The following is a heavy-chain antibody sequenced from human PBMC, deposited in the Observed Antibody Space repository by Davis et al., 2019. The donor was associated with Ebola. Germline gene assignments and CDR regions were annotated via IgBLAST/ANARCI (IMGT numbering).Heavy chain of an antibody. CDR2: IYSGGST. CDR1: GFTVSSNY. Sequence: GESLKISCAASGFTVSSNYMSWVRQAPGKGLEWISVIYSGGSTYYADSVKGRFTISRDNSKNTLYLQMNSLRAEDTAVYYCARDLGTIFGVVGAFDIWGQGTLVTVSS. J-gene: IGHJ4*02. CDR3: ARDLGTIFGVVGAFDI. V-gene: IGHV3-53*01. D-gene: IGHD3-3*01.